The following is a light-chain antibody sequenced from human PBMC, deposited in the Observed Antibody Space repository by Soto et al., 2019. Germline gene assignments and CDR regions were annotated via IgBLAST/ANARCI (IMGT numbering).Light chain of an antibody. CDR3: QQRSNWPPWT. J-gene: IGKJ1*01. CDR2: DTS. V-gene: IGKV3-11*01. Sequence: EIVLTQSPATLSLSPGERSTLSCRASQSVSRHLAWYQQKPGQAPRLLIYDTSDRAPGIPARFSGSASGTDFNLTISSLEPEDFALYYCQQRSNWPPWTFGQGTKVE. CDR1: QSVSRH.